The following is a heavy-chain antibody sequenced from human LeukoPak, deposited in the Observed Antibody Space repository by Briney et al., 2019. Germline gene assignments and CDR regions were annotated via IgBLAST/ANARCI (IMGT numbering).Heavy chain of an antibody. CDR1: GFTFSSYA. V-gene: IGHV3-23*01. D-gene: IGHD3-10*01. J-gene: IGHJ4*02. Sequence: GGSLRLSCAASGFTFSSYAMSWVRQAPGKGLEWVSAISGSGGSTYYADSVKGRFTISRDNSKNTLYLQMNSLRAEDTAVYYCAKGVFGFGELLLGYFDYWGQGTLVTVSS. CDR3: AKGVFGFGELLLGYFDY. CDR2: ISGSGGST.